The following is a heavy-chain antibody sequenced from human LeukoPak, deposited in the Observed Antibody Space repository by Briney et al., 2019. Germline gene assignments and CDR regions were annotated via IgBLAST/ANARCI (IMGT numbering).Heavy chain of an antibody. CDR2: IYTSGST. Sequence: SQTLSLTCTVSGGSISSGGYYWSWIRQPAGKGLEWIGRIYTSGSTNYNPSLKSRVTISVDTSKNQFSLKLSSVTAADTAVYYCASLGIAAAGTFVDYWGQGTLVTVSS. CDR1: GGSISSGGYY. J-gene: IGHJ4*02. CDR3: ASLGIAAAGTFVDY. D-gene: IGHD6-13*01. V-gene: IGHV4-61*02.